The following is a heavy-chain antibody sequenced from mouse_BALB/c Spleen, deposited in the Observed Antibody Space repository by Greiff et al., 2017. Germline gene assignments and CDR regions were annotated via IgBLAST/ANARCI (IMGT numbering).Heavy chain of an antibody. Sequence: EVQVVESGGGLVKPGGSLKLSCAASGFAFSSYDMSWVRQTPEKRLEWVAYISSGGGSTYYPDTVKGRFTISRDNAKNTLYLQMSSLKSEDTAMYYCARHPLAMDYWGQGTSVTVSA. V-gene: IGHV5-12-1*01. CDR2: ISSGGGST. CDR1: GFAFSSYD. J-gene: IGHJ4*01. CDR3: ARHPLAMDY.